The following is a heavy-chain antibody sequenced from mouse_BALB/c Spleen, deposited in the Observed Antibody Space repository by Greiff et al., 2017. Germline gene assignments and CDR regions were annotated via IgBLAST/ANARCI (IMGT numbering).Heavy chain of an antibody. Sequence: VQLKESGPELVKPGASVKMSCKASGYTFTSYVMHWVKQKPGQGLEWIGYINPYNDGTKYNEKFKGKATLTSDKSSSTAYMELGSLTSEDSAVYYCARSIYYYGSSYASYAMDYWGQGTSVTVSS. V-gene: IGHV1-14*01. J-gene: IGHJ4*01. D-gene: IGHD1-1*01. CDR2: INPYNDGT. CDR1: GYTFTSYV. CDR3: ARSIYYYGSSYASYAMDY.